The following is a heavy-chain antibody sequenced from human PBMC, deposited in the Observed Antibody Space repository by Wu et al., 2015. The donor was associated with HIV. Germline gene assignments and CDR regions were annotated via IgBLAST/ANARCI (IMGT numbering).Heavy chain of an antibody. CDR1: GGTFSSYA. V-gene: IGHV1-69*05. CDR3: ARGLSYDSSGYYEGFDY. CDR2: IIPIFGTA. Sequence: QVHLVQSGAEVKKPGSSVKVSCKASGGTFSSYAISWVRQAPGQGLEWMGGIIPIFGTANYAQKFQGRVTITTDESTSTAYMELSSLRSEDTAVYYCARGLSYDSSGYYEGFDYWGQGTLVTVSS. D-gene: IGHD3-22*01. J-gene: IGHJ4*02.